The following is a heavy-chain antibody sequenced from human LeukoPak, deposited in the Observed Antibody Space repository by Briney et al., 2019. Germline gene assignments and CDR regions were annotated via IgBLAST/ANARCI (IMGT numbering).Heavy chain of an antibody. CDR2: IYYSGST. CDR1: GGSISSSSYY. V-gene: IGHV4-39*02. J-gene: IGHJ5*02. CDR3: AREGLKVVWFGESPFDP. D-gene: IGHD3-10*01. Sequence: SETLSLTCTVSGGSISSSSYYWGWIRQPPGKGLEWIGSIYYSGSTYYNPSLKSRVTISVDTSKNQFSLKLSSVTAADTAVYYCAREGLKVVWFGESPFDPWGQGTLVTVSS.